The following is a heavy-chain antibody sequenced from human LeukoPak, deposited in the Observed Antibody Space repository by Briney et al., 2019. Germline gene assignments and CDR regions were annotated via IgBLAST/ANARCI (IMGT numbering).Heavy chain of an antibody. CDR1: GLTFSSYA. V-gene: IGHV3-23*01. Sequence: PGGSLRPSCAASGLTFSSYAMSWVRQAPGKGLEWVSAISGSGGSTYYADSVKGRFTISRDNSKNTLYLQMNSLRAEDTAVYYCAKDSSGWYHYWGQGTLVTVSS. CDR2: ISGSGGST. D-gene: IGHD6-19*01. J-gene: IGHJ4*02. CDR3: AKDSSGWYHY.